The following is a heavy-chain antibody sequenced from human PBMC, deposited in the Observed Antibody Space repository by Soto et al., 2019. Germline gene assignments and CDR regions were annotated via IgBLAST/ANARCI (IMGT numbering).Heavy chain of an antibody. D-gene: IGHD3-10*01. J-gene: IGHJ5*02. Sequence: VKVSCKASGYTFSTYGISWVRQAPGQGLEWMGWISPYNGNTNYAQKVQGRVTMTTDTSTSTAYMELRSLRSDDTAVYFCAREGDYYGSGGNWFDPWGQGTLVTVSS. CDR1: GYTFSTYG. CDR2: ISPYNGNT. V-gene: IGHV1-18*01. CDR3: AREGDYYGSGGNWFDP.